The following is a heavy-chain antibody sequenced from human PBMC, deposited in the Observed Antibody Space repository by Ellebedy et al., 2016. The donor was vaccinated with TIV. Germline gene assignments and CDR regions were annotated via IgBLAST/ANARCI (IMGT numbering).Heavy chain of an antibody. V-gene: IGHV4-31*03. CDR1: GASISSNGHY. CDR2: IYYSGST. J-gene: IGHJ4*02. Sequence: MPSETLSLTCTVSGASISSNGHYWGWIRQPPGKGLEWIGNIYYSGSTYYKPALKSRINISLDTSKNQFSLRLSSVTAADTAVYYCARDEGGSGSLSYWGQGTLVTVSS. CDR3: ARDEGGSGSLSY. D-gene: IGHD3-10*01.